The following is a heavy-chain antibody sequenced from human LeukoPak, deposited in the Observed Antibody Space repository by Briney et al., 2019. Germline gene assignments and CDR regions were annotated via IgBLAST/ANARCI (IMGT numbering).Heavy chain of an antibody. V-gene: IGHV4-34*01. J-gene: IGHJ2*01. CDR3: ARPRATVRDWYFDL. Sequence: SETLSLTCAVYGGSFSGYYWSWIRQPPGKGLEWIGEINHSGSTNYNPSLKSRVTISVDTSKDQFSLKLSSVTAADTAVYYCARPRATVRDWYFDLWGRGTLVTVPS. CDR2: INHSGST. D-gene: IGHD4-17*01. CDR1: GGSFSGYY.